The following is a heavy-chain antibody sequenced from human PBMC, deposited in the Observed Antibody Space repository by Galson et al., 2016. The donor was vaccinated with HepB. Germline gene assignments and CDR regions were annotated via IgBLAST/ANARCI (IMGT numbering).Heavy chain of an antibody. Sequence: SETLSLTCSMSGGSFSTHYWSWIRQSPGKGLERIGYIYYSGDTNYNPSLKSRVTISIDISKSQFSLDLTSVTAADTAVYYCARDGGDTGTYGMDVWGRGTTVTVAS. CDR1: GGSFSTHY. J-gene: IGHJ6*02. V-gene: IGHV4-59*11. D-gene: IGHD3-16*01. CDR2: IYYSGDT. CDR3: ARDGGDTGTYGMDV.